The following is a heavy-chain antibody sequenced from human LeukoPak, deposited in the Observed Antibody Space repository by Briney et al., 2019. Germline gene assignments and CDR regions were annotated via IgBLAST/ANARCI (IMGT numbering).Heavy chain of an antibody. V-gene: IGHV3-9*01. CDR2: ISWNSGSI. CDR1: GFTFDDYA. J-gene: IGHJ4*02. Sequence: GRSLRLSCAASGFTFDDYAMHWVRQAPGKGLEWVSGISWNSGSIGYADSVKGRFTISRDNAKNSLYLQMNSLRAEDTALYYCAKVGAAGHYFDYWGQGTLVTVSS. D-gene: IGHD6-13*01. CDR3: AKVGAAGHYFDY.